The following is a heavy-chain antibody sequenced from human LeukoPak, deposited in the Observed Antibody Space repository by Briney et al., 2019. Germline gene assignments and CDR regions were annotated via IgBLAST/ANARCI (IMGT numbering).Heavy chain of an antibody. D-gene: IGHD6-19*01. CDR2: ISAYNGDT. V-gene: IGHV1-18*01. J-gene: IGHJ3*02. Sequence: ASVKVSCKASGYTFTSYGISWVRQAPGQGLEWMGWISAYNGDTNYAQKIQGRVTMTTDTSTSTAYMELRSLRSDDTAVYYCARGLQENLAWLQAFSAFDIWGQGTMVTVSS. CDR1: GYTFTSYG. CDR3: ARGLQENLAWLQAFSAFDI.